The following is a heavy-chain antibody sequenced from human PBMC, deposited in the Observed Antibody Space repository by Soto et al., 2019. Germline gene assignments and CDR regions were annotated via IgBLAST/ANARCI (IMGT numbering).Heavy chain of an antibody. Sequence: PGGSLRLSCAASGFTFSSYSMNWVRQAPGKGLEWVSSISSSSTYIYYADSVKGRFTISRDNAENSLYLQMNSLRAEDTAVYYCARGDYYDSSGPFSDAFDIWGQGTMVTVSS. CDR3: ARGDYYDSSGPFSDAFDI. CDR1: GFTFSSYS. V-gene: IGHV3-21*01. CDR2: ISSSSTYI. D-gene: IGHD3-22*01. J-gene: IGHJ3*02.